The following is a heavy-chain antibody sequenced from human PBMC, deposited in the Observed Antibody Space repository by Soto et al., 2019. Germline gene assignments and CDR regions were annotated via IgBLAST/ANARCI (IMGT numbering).Heavy chain of an antibody. CDR2: IYYSGST. Sequence: SETLSLTCTVSGGSISSYYWSWIRQPPGKGLEWIGYIYYSGSTNYNPSLKSRVTISVDTSKNQFSLKLSSVTAADTAVYYCARVGRYDYIWGSYRPGFVDYWGQGTLVTVSS. CDR1: GGSISSYY. V-gene: IGHV4-59*01. D-gene: IGHD3-16*02. J-gene: IGHJ4*02. CDR3: ARVGRYDYIWGSYRPGFVDY.